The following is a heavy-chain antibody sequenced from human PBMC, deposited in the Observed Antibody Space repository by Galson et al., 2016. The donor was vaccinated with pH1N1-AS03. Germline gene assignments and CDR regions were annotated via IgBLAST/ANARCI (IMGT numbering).Heavy chain of an antibody. CDR2: INPSGDST. CDR3: VAGTNYDDITGDKYYFDY. CDR1: GHTFSTYY. J-gene: IGHJ4*02. Sequence: SVKVSCKASGHTFSTYYIHWVRQAPGQGLEWMGVINPSGDSTTYAQKLQGRVSLTRDTSAGTVSMELSSLRSEDTAVFFCVAGTNYDDITGDKYYFDYWGPGTLVTVSS. V-gene: IGHV1-46*04. D-gene: IGHD3-16*01.